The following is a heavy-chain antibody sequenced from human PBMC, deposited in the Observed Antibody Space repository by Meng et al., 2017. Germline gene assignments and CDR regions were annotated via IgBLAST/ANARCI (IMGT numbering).Heavy chain of an antibody. CDR3: ARDEDISAAGKLFGDY. D-gene: IGHD6-25*01. J-gene: IGHJ4*02. CDR2: INPKSGDT. Sequence: GQPGWRGKSPGALRKASFKPSGYNFPDYQLHLVRRAPGQGLEWMGRINPKSGDTHYAQKFQARVTMTGDTSISTAYMELSGLRSDDTAMYYCARDEDISAAGKLFGDYWGQGTLVTVSS. V-gene: IGHV1-2*06. CDR1: GYNFPDYQ.